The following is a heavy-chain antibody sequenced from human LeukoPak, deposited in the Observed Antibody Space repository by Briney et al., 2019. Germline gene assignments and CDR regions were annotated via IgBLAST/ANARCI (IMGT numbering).Heavy chain of an antibody. Sequence: ASVKVSCKASGYTFTGYYMHWVRQAPGQGLEWMGWINPNSGGTNYAQKFQGWVTMTRDTSISTAYMELSRLRSDDTAVYYCARAGLPVAGRGNWFDPWGQGTLVTVSS. CDR2: INPNSGGT. V-gene: IGHV1-2*04. CDR3: ARAGLPVAGRGNWFDP. D-gene: IGHD6-19*01. CDR1: GYTFTGYY. J-gene: IGHJ5*02.